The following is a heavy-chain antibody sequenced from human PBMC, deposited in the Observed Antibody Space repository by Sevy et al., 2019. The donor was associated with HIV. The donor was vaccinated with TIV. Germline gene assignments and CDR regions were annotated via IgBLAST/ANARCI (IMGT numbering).Heavy chain of an antibody. CDR2: ISYDGSET. V-gene: IGHV3-30-3*01. J-gene: IGHJ4*02. D-gene: IGHD3-22*01. CDR3: ARGSSDLEGDY. Sequence: GGSLRLSCAGSGFTFSDYAMHWVRQAPGEGLEWVAVISYDGSETYYADSVKGRFTISRDNTKNSLFLQMNSLRAEDTAVYYCARGSSDLEGDYWGQGTLVTVSS. CDR1: GFTFSDYA.